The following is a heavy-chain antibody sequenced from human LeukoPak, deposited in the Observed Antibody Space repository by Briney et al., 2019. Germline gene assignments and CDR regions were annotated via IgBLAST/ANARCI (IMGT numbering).Heavy chain of an antibody. J-gene: IGHJ6*02. CDR1: GGSFSGYY. CDR2: INHSGST. V-gene: IGHV4-34*01. CDR3: ARIGYYYYYGMDV. D-gene: IGHD3-10*01. Sequence: SETLSLTCAVYGGSFSGYYWSWIRQPPGKGLEWIGEINHSGSTNYNPSLKSRVTISVDTSKNQFSLKLGSVTAADTAVYYCARIGYYYYYGMDVWGQGTTVTVSS.